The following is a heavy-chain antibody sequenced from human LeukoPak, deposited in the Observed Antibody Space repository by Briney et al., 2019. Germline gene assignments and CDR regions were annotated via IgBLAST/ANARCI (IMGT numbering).Heavy chain of an antibody. J-gene: IGHJ4*02. V-gene: IGHV3-74*01. CDR3: ATMGTTDDY. D-gene: IGHD4-17*01. CDR1: GFPFNSYW. Sequence: GGSLRLSCAASGFPFNSYWMTWVRQAPGKGLVWVSRINSDGSSTSYADSVKGRFTISRDNAKNTLYLQMNSLRAEDTAVYYCATMGTTDDYWGQGTLVTVSS. CDR2: INSDGSST.